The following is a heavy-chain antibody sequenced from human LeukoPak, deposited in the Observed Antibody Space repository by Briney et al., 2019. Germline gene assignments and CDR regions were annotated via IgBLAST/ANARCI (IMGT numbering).Heavy chain of an antibody. CDR3: ARDPAAGYSSYYFDY. CDR1: GFTFSSYG. V-gene: IGHV3-33*01. J-gene: IGHJ4*02. D-gene: IGHD6-13*01. Sequence: GRSLRLSCAASGFTFSSYGLYWVRQAPGKGLEWVAVIWYDGSNKYYADSVKGRFTISRDNSKNTLYLQMNSLRAEDTAVYYCARDPAAGYSSYYFDYWGQGTLVTVSS. CDR2: IWYDGSNK.